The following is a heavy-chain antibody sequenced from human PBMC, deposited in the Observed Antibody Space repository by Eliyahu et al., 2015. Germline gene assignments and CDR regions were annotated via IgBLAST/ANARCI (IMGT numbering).Heavy chain of an antibody. CDR1: GXSXSGYX. Sequence: QVQLQQWGAGLLKPSETLSLTCXVYGXSXSGYXXXXIRQPPGKGLEWXGEINHSGSTNYNPSLKSRVTISVDTSKNQFSLKLSSVTAADTAVYYCAKGPTSRYYYDRVLRGAPFDYWGQGTLVTVSS. CDR3: AKGPTSRYYYDRVLRGAPFDY. J-gene: IGHJ4*02. D-gene: IGHD3-22*01. V-gene: IGHV4-34*01. CDR2: INHSGST.